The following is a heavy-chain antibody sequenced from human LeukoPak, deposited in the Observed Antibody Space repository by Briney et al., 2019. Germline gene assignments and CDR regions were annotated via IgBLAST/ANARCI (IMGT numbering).Heavy chain of an antibody. CDR1: GGSISSGGYY. J-gene: IGHJ4*02. CDR2: IYYSGST. D-gene: IGHD6-19*01. V-gene: IGHV4-31*03. Sequence: SETLSLTCTVSGGSISSGGYYGSWIRQHPGKGLEWIGYIYYSGSTYYNPSLKSRVTISVDTSKNQFSLKLSSVTAADTAVYYCASTRVAGKNFDYWGQGTLVTVSS. CDR3: ASTRVAGKNFDY.